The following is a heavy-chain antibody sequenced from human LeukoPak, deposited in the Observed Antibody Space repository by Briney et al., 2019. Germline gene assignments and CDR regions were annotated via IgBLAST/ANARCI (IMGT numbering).Heavy chain of an antibody. V-gene: IGHV4-39*01. Sequence: SETLSLTCTVSGGPISSSGHYCVWIRQPPGEGLEWIGGIHYSGTTNNDTSLKSRMTMSVDTSKNQFSLKLTSLTAADTAVYYCVRYSLETHSFDIWGQGTLVTVSS. J-gene: IGHJ4*02. D-gene: IGHD1-26*01. CDR1: GGPISSSGHY. CDR3: VRYSLETHSFDI. CDR2: IHYSGTT.